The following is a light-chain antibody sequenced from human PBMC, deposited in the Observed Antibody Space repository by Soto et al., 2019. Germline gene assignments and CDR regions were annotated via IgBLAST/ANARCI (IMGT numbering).Light chain of an antibody. J-gene: IGLJ1*01. CDR3: CSYAGSYTLYV. V-gene: IGLV2-11*01. Sequence: QSALTQPRSVSGSPGQSVTISCTGTSSDVGGYNYVSWYQQHPGKAPKLMIYDVSKRPSGVPDRFSGSKSGNTASLTNSGLQAEDEADYYCCSYAGSYTLYVFGTGTKLTVL. CDR2: DVS. CDR1: SSDVGGYNY.